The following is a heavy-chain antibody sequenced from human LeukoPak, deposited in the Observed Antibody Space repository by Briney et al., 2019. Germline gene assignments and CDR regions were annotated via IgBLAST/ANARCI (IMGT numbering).Heavy chain of an antibody. D-gene: IGHD3-16*02. Sequence: SVKVSCKASGGTFSSYAISWVRHAPGQGLEWMGWIIPIFGTGNYAQKFQGRVTITTDESSSTAYMELSSLRSEDTAGYYCASGEYDYVWGSYRYVAFDIWGQGTMVTVSS. CDR2: IIPIFGTG. J-gene: IGHJ3*02. CDR3: ASGEYDYVWGSYRYVAFDI. CDR1: GGTFSSYA. V-gene: IGHV1-69*05.